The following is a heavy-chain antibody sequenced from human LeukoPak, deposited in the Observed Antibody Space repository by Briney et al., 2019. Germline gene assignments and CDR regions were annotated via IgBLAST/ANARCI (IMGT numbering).Heavy chain of an antibody. V-gene: IGHV1-69*04. CDR2: IIPILGIA. D-gene: IGHD3-22*01. J-gene: IGHJ4*02. CDR1: GGTFSSDA. CDR3: ARVDSSGYLLGY. Sequence: SVKVSCKASGGTFSSDAISWVRQAPGQGLEWMGRIIPILGIANYAQKFQGRVTITADKSTSTAYMELSSLRSEDTAVYYCARVDSSGYLLGYWGQGTLVTVSS.